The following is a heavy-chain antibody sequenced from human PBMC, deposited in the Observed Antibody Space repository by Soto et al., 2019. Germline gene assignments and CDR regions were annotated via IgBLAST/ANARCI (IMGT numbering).Heavy chain of an antibody. Sequence: GGSLRLSCAASGFTFSSFAMSWVRQAPGKGLEWVSAIGSRGDSTYYADSVKGRFTISRDNSKNTLYLQMNSLRAEDTAVYYCAQDLIHGDNSGRPLDAWGQGTLVTVSS. CDR2: IGSRGDST. V-gene: IGHV3-23*01. D-gene: IGHD6-19*01. CDR3: AQDLIHGDNSGRPLDA. CDR1: GFTFSSFA. J-gene: IGHJ5*02.